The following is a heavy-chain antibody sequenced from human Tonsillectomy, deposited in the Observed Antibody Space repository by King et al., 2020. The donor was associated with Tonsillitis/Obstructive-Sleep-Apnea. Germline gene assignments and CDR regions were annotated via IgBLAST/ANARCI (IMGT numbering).Heavy chain of an antibody. CDR3: ARDSCFSSTSCYTLAFDI. D-gene: IGHD2-2*02. V-gene: IGHV7-4-1*02. CDR1: GYTFTRHA. Sequence: VQLVESGSELKKPGASVKVSCKASGYTFTRHALNWVRQAPGQGLEWMGWINTNTGNPTYAQGFTGRFVFSLDTSVSTAYLQISSLKAEDTAVYYCARDSCFSSTSCYTLAFDIWGQGTMVTVSS. CDR2: INTNTGNP. J-gene: IGHJ3*02.